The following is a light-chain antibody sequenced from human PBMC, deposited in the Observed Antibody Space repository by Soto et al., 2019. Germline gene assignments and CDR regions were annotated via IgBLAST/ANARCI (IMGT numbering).Light chain of an antibody. CDR2: GAF. J-gene: IGKJ1*01. CDR1: QSVSSN. V-gene: IGKV3-15*01. Sequence: EIVMTHSPVTLSVSPGEGATLSFSSSQSVSSNLALYQEKPGQAPSLLIYGAFTRATGIPARFSGTGSGTEFTLTISSLQSEDIALYYCQQYNDWPLTFGQGTKVDI. CDR3: QQYNDWPLT.